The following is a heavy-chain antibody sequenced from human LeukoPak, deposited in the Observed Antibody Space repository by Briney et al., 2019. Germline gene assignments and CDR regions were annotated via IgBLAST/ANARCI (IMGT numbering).Heavy chain of an antibody. CDR2: IIPIFGTA. V-gene: IGHV1-69*05. D-gene: IGHD2-15*01. J-gene: IGHJ4*02. Sequence: ASVKVSCKASGGTFSSYAISWVRQAPGQGLEWIGGIIPIFGTANYAQKFQGRVTITTDESTSTAYMELSGLRSEDTAVYYCASLGYCSGGSCYFWGQGTLVTVSS. CDR1: GGTFSSYA. CDR3: ASLGYCSGGSCYF.